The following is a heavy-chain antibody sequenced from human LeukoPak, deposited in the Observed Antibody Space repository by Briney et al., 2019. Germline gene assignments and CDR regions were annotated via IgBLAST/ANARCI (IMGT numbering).Heavy chain of an antibody. CDR3: ARAAEIAAAVHFDY. D-gene: IGHD6-13*01. Sequence: GGSLRLSCAASGFTFSSYEMNWVRQAPGKGLEWVSYISSSGSTIYYADSVKGRFTISRDNAKNSLYLQMNSLRAEDTAVYYCARAAEIAAAVHFDYWGQGTLVTVSS. CDR2: ISSSGSTI. V-gene: IGHV3-48*03. CDR1: GFTFSSYE. J-gene: IGHJ4*02.